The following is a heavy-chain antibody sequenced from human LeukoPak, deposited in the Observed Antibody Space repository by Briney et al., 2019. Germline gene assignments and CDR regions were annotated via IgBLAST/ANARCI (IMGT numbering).Heavy chain of an antibody. CDR2: ISSSSSYI. CDR1: GFTFSSYS. CDR3: ARATALGYCSSTSCSGGDY. V-gene: IGHV3-21*01. J-gene: IGHJ4*02. Sequence: GGSLRLSCAASGFTFSSYSMNWVRQAPGKGLEWVSSISSSSSYIYYADSVKGRFTISRDNAKNSLYLQMNSLRAEDTAVYYCARATALGYCSSTSCSGGDYWGQGTLVTVSS. D-gene: IGHD2-2*01.